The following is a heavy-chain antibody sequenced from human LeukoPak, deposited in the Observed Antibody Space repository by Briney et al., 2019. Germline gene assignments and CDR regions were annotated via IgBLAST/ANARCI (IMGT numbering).Heavy chain of an antibody. CDR3: ARGLPYNDAFDI. V-gene: IGHV3-21*01. D-gene: IGHD4-11*01. CDR2: ISSSSNYI. CDR1: GFTFSNYD. Sequence: GGSLRLSCAASGFTFSNYDMSWVRQAPGKGLEWVSSISSSSNYIYYADSVKGRLTISRDNAKNSLYLQLNSLRAEDTAVYYCARGLPYNDAFDIWGQGTMVTVSS. J-gene: IGHJ3*02.